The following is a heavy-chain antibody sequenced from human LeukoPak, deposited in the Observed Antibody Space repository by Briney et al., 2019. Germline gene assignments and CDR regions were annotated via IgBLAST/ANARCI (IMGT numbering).Heavy chain of an antibody. V-gene: IGHV6-1*01. CDR3: GRDRNWKYGMDV. CDR2: TYYRSKWYN. Sequence: SQTLSLTCAISGDSVSSDSAAWNWIRHSPSRGLECLGRTYYRSKWYNDYAVSVKSRITINPDTSKNQFSLQLNSVTPEDTAVYYCGRDRNWKYGMDVWGQGTTVTVSS. D-gene: IGHD1-1*01. CDR1: GDSVSSDSAA. J-gene: IGHJ6*02.